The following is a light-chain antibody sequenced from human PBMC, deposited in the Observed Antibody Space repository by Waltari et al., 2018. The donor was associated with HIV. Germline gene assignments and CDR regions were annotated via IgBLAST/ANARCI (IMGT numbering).Light chain of an antibody. Sequence: QSALTQPRSVSGSPGQSVTISCTGTSSDVGGYNYVSWYQQPPGKAPQVIMHVVIKRPAGGPDRFSGFKSGYTASLTSSGLQADDDAHYYCCSYAGTYTSFVYGAGTKVTVL. CDR1: SSDVGGYNY. CDR2: VVI. V-gene: IGLV2-11*01. J-gene: IGLJ1*01. CDR3: CSYAGTYTSFV.